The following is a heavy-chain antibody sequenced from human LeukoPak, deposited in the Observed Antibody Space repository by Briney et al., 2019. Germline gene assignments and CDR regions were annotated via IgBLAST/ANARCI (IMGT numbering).Heavy chain of an antibody. D-gene: IGHD2-15*01. CDR2: ISGSGGST. J-gene: IGHJ6*02. Sequence: GGSPRLSCAASGFTFSSYAMSWVRQAPGKGLEWVSAISGSGGSTYYADSVKGRFTISRDNSKNTLYLQMNSLRAEDTAVYYCAKGHSRGSYYYGMDVWGQGTTVTVSS. V-gene: IGHV3-23*01. CDR3: AKGHSRGSYYYGMDV. CDR1: GFTFSSYA.